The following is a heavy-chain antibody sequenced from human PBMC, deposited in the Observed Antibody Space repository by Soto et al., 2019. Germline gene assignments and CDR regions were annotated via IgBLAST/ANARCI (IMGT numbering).Heavy chain of an antibody. CDR3: ARGEVGGYSYGYNYYGMDV. V-gene: IGHV6-1*01. D-gene: IGHD5-18*01. CDR2: TYYRSKWYN. CDR1: GDSVSSNSAA. Sequence: SQTLSLTCAISGDSVSSNSAAWNWIRQSPSRGLEWLGRTYYRSKWYNDYAVSVKSRITINPDTSKNQFSLQLNSVTPEDTAVYYCARGEVGGYSYGYNYYGMDVWGQGTTVTVSS. J-gene: IGHJ6*02.